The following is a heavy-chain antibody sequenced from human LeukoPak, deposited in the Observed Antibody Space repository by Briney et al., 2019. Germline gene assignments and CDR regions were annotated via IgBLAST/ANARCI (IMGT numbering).Heavy chain of an antibody. CDR3: ARTFYDTLDSDAFDF. CDR2: MSYDGSNK. J-gene: IGHJ3*01. Sequence: GGSLRLSCAASGFTFSRWAMHWVRQAPGKGLEWVAVMSYDGSNKYYADSVKGRFTISRDNSKKTVYLQMNSLRTEDTAVYYCARTFYDTLDSDAFDFWGQGTMVIVSS. D-gene: IGHD2/OR15-2a*01. CDR1: GFTFSRWA. V-gene: IGHV3-30-3*01.